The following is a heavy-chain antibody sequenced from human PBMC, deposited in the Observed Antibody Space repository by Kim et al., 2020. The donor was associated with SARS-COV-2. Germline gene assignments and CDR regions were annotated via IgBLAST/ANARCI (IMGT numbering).Heavy chain of an antibody. J-gene: IGHJ6*02. V-gene: IGHV3-30-3*01. CDR2: ISYDGSNK. CDR1: GFTFSSYA. CDR3: HGDV. Sequence: GGSLRLSCAASGFTFSSYAMHWVRQAPGKGLEWVAVISYDGSNKYYADSVKGRFTISRDNSKNTLYLQMNSLRAEDTAVYYCHGDVWGQGTTVTVSS.